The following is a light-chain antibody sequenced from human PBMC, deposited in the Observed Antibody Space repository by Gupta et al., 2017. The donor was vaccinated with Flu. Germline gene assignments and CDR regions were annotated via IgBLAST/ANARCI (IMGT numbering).Light chain of an antibody. CDR1: SSDFGNYNL. CDR3: CSSVGTTADPEV. J-gene: IGLJ1*01. CDR2: EGT. Sequence: QSAPTQPASLSGSPGQSITISCIGTSSDFGNYNLVSWYQHHPGKAPKLMIYEGTQRPSGVSDRFSSAKSGNAASLITSGRQAEDEADDYCCSSVGTTADPEVFGTGTKVNV. V-gene: IGLV2-23*01.